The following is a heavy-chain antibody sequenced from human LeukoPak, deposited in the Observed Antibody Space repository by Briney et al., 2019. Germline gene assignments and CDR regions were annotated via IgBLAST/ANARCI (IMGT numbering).Heavy chain of an antibody. D-gene: IGHD3-3*01. CDR2: IYHSGST. CDR3: ARGKRFLEWLLFLDYYYMDV. J-gene: IGHJ6*03. V-gene: IGHV4-38-2*02. Sequence: SETLSLTCTVSGYSISSGYYWGWIRPPPGKWLEWIGSIYHSGSTNYNPSLKSRVTISVDTSKNQFSLKLSSVTAADTAVYYCARGKRFLEWLLFLDYYYMDVWGKGTTVTVSS. CDR1: GYSISSGYY.